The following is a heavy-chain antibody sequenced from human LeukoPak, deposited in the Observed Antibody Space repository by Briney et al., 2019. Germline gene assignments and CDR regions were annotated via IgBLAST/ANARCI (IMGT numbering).Heavy chain of an antibody. CDR1: GFTFSSYA. Sequence: GGSLRLSCAASGFTFSSYAMSWVRQTPRKGLEWVSTISGNGGSTYYADSVKGRFTISRDNSKNTLFLQMNSLRAEDTAVYYCTKFFGYTSGPGYGMDVWGQGPRSPSP. V-gene: IGHV3-23*01. CDR3: TKFFGYTSGPGYGMDV. CDR2: ISGNGGST. J-gene: IGHJ6*02. D-gene: IGHD5-18*01.